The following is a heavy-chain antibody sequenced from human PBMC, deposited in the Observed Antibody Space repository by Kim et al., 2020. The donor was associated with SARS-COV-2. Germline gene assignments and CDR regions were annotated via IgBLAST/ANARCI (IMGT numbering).Heavy chain of an antibody. CDR3: ARGFCNDVSCFNWFDP. CDR1: GDIFNRYV. CDR2: INAANGNT. V-gene: IGHV1-3*01. D-gene: IGHD2-15*01. Sequence: ASVKVSCKASGDIFNRYVMHWVRQAPGQSLEWMGWINAANGNTKSSQKFQGRLTIIWDTSARTAYMDLSSLTSEDTAVYYCARGFCNDVSCFNWFDPWGQGTLVSVS. J-gene: IGHJ5*02.